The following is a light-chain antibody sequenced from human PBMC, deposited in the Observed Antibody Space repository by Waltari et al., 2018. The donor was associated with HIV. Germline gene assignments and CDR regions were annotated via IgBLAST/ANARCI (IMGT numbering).Light chain of an antibody. Sequence: DIVMKQSPDSLAVSLGERATIHCNSSQSVLYSSNNTNHLAWYQQKPGQPPKLLISWASTRESGVPDRFSGSGSATDFTLSITSLRAEDVAIYYCQQYYSTPLTFGGGTRVEIK. CDR2: WAS. CDR1: QSVLYSSNNTNH. J-gene: IGKJ4*01. V-gene: IGKV4-1*01. CDR3: QQYYSTPLT.